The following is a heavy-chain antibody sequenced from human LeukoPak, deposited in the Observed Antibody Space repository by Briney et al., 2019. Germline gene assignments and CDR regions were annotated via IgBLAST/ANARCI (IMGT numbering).Heavy chain of an antibody. CDR2: INHSGST. CDR1: GGSFSGYY. D-gene: IGHD6-13*01. Sequence: SETLSLTCAVYGGSFSGYYWSWIRQPPGKGLEWIGEINHSGSTNYNPSLKSRVTISVDTSKNQFSLQLNSVTPEDTAVYYCVRVVPAAGIFDPWGQGTLVTVSS. J-gene: IGHJ5*02. CDR3: VRVVPAAGIFDP. V-gene: IGHV4-34*01.